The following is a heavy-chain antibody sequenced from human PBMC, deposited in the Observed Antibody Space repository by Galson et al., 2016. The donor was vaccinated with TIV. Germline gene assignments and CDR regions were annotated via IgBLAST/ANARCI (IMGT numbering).Heavy chain of an antibody. V-gene: IGHV5-51*03. CDR3: ARSPADPQYSYYYIDV. Sequence: QSGAEVKKPGESLKISCKGSGYSFTTHWIGWVRQMPGKGLEWMGVIYPADSDTRYSPSFQGQVTISADKSISTAYLQWSALRASDTAMYYCARSPADPQYSYYYIDVWGKGTTVTVSS. J-gene: IGHJ6*03. CDR1: GYSFTTHW. CDR2: IYPADSDT.